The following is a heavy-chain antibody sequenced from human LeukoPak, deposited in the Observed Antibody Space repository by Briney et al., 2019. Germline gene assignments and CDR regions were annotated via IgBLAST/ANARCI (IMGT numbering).Heavy chain of an antibody. D-gene: IGHD5-12*01. CDR3: ARYYSGYDQPLYYYYGMDV. Sequence: GASVKVSCKASGYTFTSYGISWVRQAPGQGLEWMGWISAYNGNTNYAQKLQGRVTMTTDTSTSTAYMELRSLRSDGTAVYYCARYYSGYDQPLYYYYGMDVWGQGTTVTVSS. J-gene: IGHJ6*02. V-gene: IGHV1-18*01. CDR2: ISAYNGNT. CDR1: GYTFTSYG.